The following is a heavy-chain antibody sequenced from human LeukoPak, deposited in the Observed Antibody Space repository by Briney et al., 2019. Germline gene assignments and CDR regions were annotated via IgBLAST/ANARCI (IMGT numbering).Heavy chain of an antibody. CDR1: GFTFSRYW. CDR3: ARGGTYSGSWYYFDY. V-gene: IGHV3-7*01. CDR2: INQDGSEK. D-gene: IGHD6-13*01. Sequence: PGGSLRLSCAASGFTFSRYWMSWVRQAPGKGLEWVANINQDGSEKYYVDSMKGRFTISRDNAKNSLFLQMNSLRAEDTAIYYCARGGTYSGSWYYFDYWGQGTLVTVSS. J-gene: IGHJ4*02.